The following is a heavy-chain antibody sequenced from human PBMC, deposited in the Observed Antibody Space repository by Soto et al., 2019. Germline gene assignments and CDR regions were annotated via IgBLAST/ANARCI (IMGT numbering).Heavy chain of an antibody. CDR1: GFTFSNHN. J-gene: IGHJ4*02. V-gene: IGHV3-21*01. D-gene: IGHD7-27*01. Sequence: EVQLVESGGGLVKPGGSLRLSCTASGFTFSNHNMNWVRQAPGKGLEWLSSISGSSGFVSYADSVKGRFTISRHNAQYLVFLQMNSLRVEDTAVYFCARDDVSRTGEEGLLDYWGQGTLVTVSS. CDR2: ISGSSGFV. CDR3: ARDDVSRTGEEGLLDY.